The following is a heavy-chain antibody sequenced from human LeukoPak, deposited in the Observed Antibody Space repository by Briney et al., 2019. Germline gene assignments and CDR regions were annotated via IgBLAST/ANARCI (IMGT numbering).Heavy chain of an antibody. CDR3: ARDLAVTTGDDY. CDR1: GFNFSSYE. CDR2: ISSSGSTI. V-gene: IGHV3-48*03. Sequence: GESLRLSCAASGFNFSSYEMNWVRQAPGKGLEWVSYISSSGSTIYYADSVKGRFTISRDNAKNSLYLQMNSLRAEDTAVYYCARDLAVTTGDDYWGQGTLVTVSS. D-gene: IGHD4-11*01. J-gene: IGHJ4*02.